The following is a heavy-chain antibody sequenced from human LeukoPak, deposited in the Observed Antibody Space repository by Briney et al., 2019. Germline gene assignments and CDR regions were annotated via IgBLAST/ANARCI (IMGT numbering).Heavy chain of an antibody. Sequence: ASVKVSCKASGYTFTGYYMHWVRQAPGQGLERMGWIYPNSGGTNYAQKFQGRVTMTSDTSISTAYMELSSLRSDDTAVYYCARDLYSSRSNWFDPWGQGTLVTVSS. CDR2: IYPNSGGT. V-gene: IGHV1-2*02. CDR1: GYTFTGYY. CDR3: ARDLYSSRSNWFDP. D-gene: IGHD6-13*01. J-gene: IGHJ5*02.